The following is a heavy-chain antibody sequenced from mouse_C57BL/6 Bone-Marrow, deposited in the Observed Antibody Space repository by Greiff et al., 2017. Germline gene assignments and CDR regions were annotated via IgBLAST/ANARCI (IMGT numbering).Heavy chain of an antibody. J-gene: IGHJ3*01. CDR2: ISSGGSYT. Sequence: EVQRVESGGDLVKPGGSLKLSCAASGFTFSSYGMSWVRPTPDKRLEWVATISSGGSYTYYPDRVKGRFTISRDNAKNTLYLQMSSLKSEDTAMYYCARRFAYWGQGTLVTVSA. V-gene: IGHV5-6*01. CDR1: GFTFSSYG. CDR3: ARRFAY.